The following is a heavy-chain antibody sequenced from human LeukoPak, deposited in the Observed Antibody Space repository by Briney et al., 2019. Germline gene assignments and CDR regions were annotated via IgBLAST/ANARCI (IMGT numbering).Heavy chain of an antibody. D-gene: IGHD1-26*01. Sequence: GESLKISCKGSGYSFATYWIAWVRQMPGRGLEWMGFIYAGDPDAKYSPSFQGQVTISSDKSVNTALLQWKSLKASDSAMYYCVTKPVGGTYHFDSRGQGTLVTVSS. CDR3: VTKPVGGTYHFDS. J-gene: IGHJ4*02. CDR1: GYSFATYW. V-gene: IGHV5-51*01. CDR2: IYAGDPDA.